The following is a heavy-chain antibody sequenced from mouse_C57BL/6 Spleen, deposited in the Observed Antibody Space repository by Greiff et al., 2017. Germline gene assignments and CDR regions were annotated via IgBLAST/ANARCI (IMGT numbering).Heavy chain of an antibody. J-gene: IGHJ4*01. Sequence: QVQLKQSGAELARPGASVKMSCKASGYTFTSYTMHWVKQRPGQGLEWIGYINPSSGYTKYNQKFKDKATLTADKSSSTAYMQLSSLTSEDSAVYYCAREGTVVAPMDYWGQGTSVTVSS. CDR1: GYTFTSYT. CDR3: AREGTVVAPMDY. D-gene: IGHD1-1*01. V-gene: IGHV1-4*01. CDR2: INPSSGYT.